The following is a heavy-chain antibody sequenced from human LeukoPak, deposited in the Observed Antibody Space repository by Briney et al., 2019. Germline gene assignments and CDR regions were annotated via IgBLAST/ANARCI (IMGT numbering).Heavy chain of an antibody. CDR2: IYWDDDK. J-gene: IGHJ5*02. Sequence: SGPTLVKPTQTLTLTCTFSGFSLSTSGVGVGWIRQPPGKALEWLALIYWDDDKRYSPSLKSRLTITKDTSKNQVVLTMTNMDPVDTATYYCARYRTQKPALSCSGGSCWVESGFDPWGQGTLVTVSS. CDR1: GFSLSTSGVG. D-gene: IGHD2-15*01. CDR3: ARYRTQKPALSCSGGSCWVESGFDP. V-gene: IGHV2-5*02.